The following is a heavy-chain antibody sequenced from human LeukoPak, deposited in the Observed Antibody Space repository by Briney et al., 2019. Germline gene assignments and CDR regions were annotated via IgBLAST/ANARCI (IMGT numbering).Heavy chain of an antibody. Sequence: GGSLRLSCAASGFTFSSYAMGWARQAPGKGLEWVSGMSGSGDSTNYADSVKGRFTISRDSSKNTLYLQMNSLRADDTAVYYCAKDRFGPGRDAFDIWGQGTMVTVSS. J-gene: IGHJ3*02. CDR3: AKDRFGPGRDAFDI. D-gene: IGHD3-10*01. V-gene: IGHV3-23*01. CDR2: MSGSGDST. CDR1: GFTFSSYA.